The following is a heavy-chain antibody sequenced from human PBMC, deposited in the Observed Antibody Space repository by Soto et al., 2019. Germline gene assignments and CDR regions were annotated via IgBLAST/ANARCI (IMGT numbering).Heavy chain of an antibody. V-gene: IGHV3-30-3*01. CDR2: ISYDGSNK. CDR1: GFTFSSYA. CDR3: ARGGSSSSGFYGMDV. D-gene: IGHD6-6*01. Sequence: GALRLSCAASGFTFSSYAMHWVRQAPGKGLEWVAVISYDGSNKYYADSVKGRFTISRDNSKNTLYLQMNSLRAEDTAVYYCARGGSSSSGFYGMDVWGQGTTVTVSS. J-gene: IGHJ6*02.